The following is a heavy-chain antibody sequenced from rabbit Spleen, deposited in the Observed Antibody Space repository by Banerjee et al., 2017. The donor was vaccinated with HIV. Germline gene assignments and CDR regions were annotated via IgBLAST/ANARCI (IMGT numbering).Heavy chain of an antibody. CDR3: ARDVSGDSNYVYFDL. D-gene: IGHD7-1*01. CDR1: GFSFSNKAV. J-gene: IGHJ4*01. CDR2: IWADNGYT. Sequence: QQRLVESGGGLVKPGASLTLTCKASGFSFSNKAVMCWVRQAPGKGLESIACIWADNGYTAYASWAKGRFTISKASSTTVTLQMTSLTAADTATYFCARDVSGDSNYVYFDLWGPGTLVTVS. V-gene: IGHV1S45*01.